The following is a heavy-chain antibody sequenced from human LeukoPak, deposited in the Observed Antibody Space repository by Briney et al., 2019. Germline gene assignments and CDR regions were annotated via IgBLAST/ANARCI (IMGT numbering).Heavy chain of an antibody. CDR2: INHIRST. J-gene: IGHJ4*02. Sequence: SETLSLTCTVSGGSISSSSYYWGWIRQPPGKGLEWIGEINHIRSTNYNSSLKSRVTISVDTSKNQFSLKVSSVTAADTAVYYCAREKMRRYSYGYAHWEQGSLVTVSS. CDR1: GGSISSSSYY. V-gene: IGHV4-39*07. D-gene: IGHD5-18*01. CDR3: AREKMRRYSYGYAH.